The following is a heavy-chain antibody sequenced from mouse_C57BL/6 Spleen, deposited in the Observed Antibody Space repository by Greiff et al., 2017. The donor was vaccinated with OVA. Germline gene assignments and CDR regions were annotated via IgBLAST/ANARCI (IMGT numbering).Heavy chain of an antibody. CDR1: GYSFTDYN. CDR2: INPNSGTT. CDR3: AREGYGSSYGYFDV. Sequence: VQLQQSGPELVTPGASVKISCKASGYSFTDYNMNWVKQSNGKSLEWLGVINPNSGTTSYNQKFKGKATLTVDQSSSTAYMQLNSLTSEDSAVYYCAREGYGSSYGYFDVWGTGTTVTVSS. V-gene: IGHV1-39*01. J-gene: IGHJ1*03. D-gene: IGHD1-1*01.